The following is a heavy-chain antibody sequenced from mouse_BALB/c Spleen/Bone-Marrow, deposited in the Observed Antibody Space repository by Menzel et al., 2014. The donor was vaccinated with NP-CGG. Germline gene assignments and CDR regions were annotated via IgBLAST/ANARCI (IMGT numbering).Heavy chain of an antibody. CDR1: GFTFSSYT. Sequence: EVKLMESGGGLVKPGGSLKLSCAASGFTFSSYTMSWVRQTPEKRLEWVATISSGGSYTYYPDSVKGRFTISRDNAKNTLYLQMSSLKSEDTAMYYCTRDEKGNYDYAMDYWGQGTSVTVSS. CDR2: ISSGGSYT. D-gene: IGHD2-1*01. J-gene: IGHJ4*01. V-gene: IGHV5-6-4*01. CDR3: TRDEKGNYDYAMDY.